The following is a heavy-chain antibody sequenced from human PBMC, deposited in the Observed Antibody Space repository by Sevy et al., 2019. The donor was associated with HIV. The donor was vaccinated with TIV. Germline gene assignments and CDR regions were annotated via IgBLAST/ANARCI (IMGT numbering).Heavy chain of an antibody. CDR2: ISYDGSSK. D-gene: IGHD3-3*01. V-gene: IGHV3-30*18. J-gene: IGHJ3*02. CDR3: AKESGSYYDFWSGHDAFAI. Sequence: GGSLRLSCAASGFNFSSYGMHWVRQAPGKGLEWVAVISYDGSSKYYAGSVKGRFTISRDNSKNTVYLQINRLRAEDTAVYYCAKESGSYYDFWSGHDAFAIWGQGTMVTVSS. CDR1: GFNFSSYG.